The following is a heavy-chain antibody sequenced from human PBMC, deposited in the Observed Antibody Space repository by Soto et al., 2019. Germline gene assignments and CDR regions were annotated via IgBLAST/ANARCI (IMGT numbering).Heavy chain of an antibody. CDR1: GYSFTDYH. D-gene: IGHD2-8*01. V-gene: IGHV1-2*04. Sequence: GASVKVSCKASGYSFTDYHIHWVRQAPGQGLEWLGRINPKSGGTSTAQKFQGWVTMATDTSISTASMELTRLTSDDTAIYYCARGDSTDCSNGVCSFFYNHDMDVWGQGTTVTVSS. CDR3: ARGDSTDCSNGVCSFFYNHDMDV. CDR2: INPKSGGT. J-gene: IGHJ6*02.